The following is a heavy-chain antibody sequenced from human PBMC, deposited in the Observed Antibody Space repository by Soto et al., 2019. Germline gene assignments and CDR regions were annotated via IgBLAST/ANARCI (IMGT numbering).Heavy chain of an antibody. CDR1: GFTVSSYY. CDR3: ARYGSGRGHNSDY. V-gene: IGHV3-66*01. Sequence: EVQLVESGGDLVQPGGSLRLSCAASGFTVSSYYMTWVRQAPGKGLEWDSVIDTGDRTYYADSVKGRFTISRDNSKKTLYLQMYSLRAEDTAVYYCARYGSGRGHNSDYWGQGTLVTVSS. D-gene: IGHD3-10*01. J-gene: IGHJ4*02. CDR2: IDTGDRT.